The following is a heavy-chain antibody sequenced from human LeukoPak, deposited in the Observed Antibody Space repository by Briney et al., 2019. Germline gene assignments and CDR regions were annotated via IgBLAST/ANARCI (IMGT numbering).Heavy chain of an antibody. CDR1: GGSFSGYY. Sequence: PPETLSLTCAVYGGSFSGYYWSWIRQPPGKGLEWIGEINHSGSTNYNPSLKSRVTISVDTSKNQFSLKLSSVTAADTAVYYCARAPSSSSAYFDYWGQGTLVTVSS. J-gene: IGHJ4*02. V-gene: IGHV4-34*01. CDR2: INHSGST. D-gene: IGHD6-6*01. CDR3: ARAPSSSSAYFDY.